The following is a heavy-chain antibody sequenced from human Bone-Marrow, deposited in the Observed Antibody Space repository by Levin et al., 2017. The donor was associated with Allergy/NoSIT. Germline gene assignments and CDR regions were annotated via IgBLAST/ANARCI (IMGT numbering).Heavy chain of an antibody. Sequence: PGGSLRLSCKVSGRSLSELTVHWVRQAPGKGLEWMGGLDPEEGETVYAQKFQGRVSMTEDTKTETAHMELRRLRSDDTAVYFCATYLYSGSDYSFPWWGQGTLVTVSS. CDR3: ATYLYSGSDYSFPW. D-gene: IGHD5-12*01. V-gene: IGHV1-24*01. J-gene: IGHJ4*02. CDR1: GRSLSELT. CDR2: LDPEEGET.